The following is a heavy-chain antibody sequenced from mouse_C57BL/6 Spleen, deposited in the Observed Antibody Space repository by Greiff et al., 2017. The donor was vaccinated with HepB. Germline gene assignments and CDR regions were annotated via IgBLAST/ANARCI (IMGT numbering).Heavy chain of an antibody. CDR1: GYSITSDY. J-gene: IGHJ4*01. Sequence: DVQLQESGPGLAKPSQTLSLTCSVTGYSITSDYWNWIRTFPGNKLEYMGYISYSGSTYYNPSLKSRISITRDTSKNQYYLQLNSVTTEDTATYYCARFYGSSLYAMDYWGQGTSVTVSS. D-gene: IGHD1-1*01. CDR3: ARFYGSSLYAMDY. CDR2: ISYSGST. V-gene: IGHV3-8*01.